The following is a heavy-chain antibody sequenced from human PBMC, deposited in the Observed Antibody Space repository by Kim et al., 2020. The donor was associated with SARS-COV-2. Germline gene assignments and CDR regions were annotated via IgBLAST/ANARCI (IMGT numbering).Heavy chain of an antibody. J-gene: IGHJ4*01. D-gene: IGHD3-9*01. CDR1: GGSISSSSYY. CDR2: IYYSGST. Sequence: SETLSLTCTVSGGSISSSSYYWGWIRQPPGKGLEWIGSIYYSGSTYYNPSLKSRVTISVDTSKNQFSLKLSSVTAADTAVYYCARVHDILPGYPYYFDY. V-gene: IGHV4-39*07. CDR3: ARVHDILPGYPYYFDY.